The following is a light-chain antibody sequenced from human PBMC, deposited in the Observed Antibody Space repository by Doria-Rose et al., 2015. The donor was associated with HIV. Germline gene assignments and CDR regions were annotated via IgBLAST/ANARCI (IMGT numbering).Light chain of an antibody. CDR1: QSLLYTSKNY. CDR3: QQYYDTPS. V-gene: IGKV4-1*01. CDR2: WAS. J-gene: IGKJ3*01. Sequence: DIQVTQSPESLGMSLGERATLNCKSNQSLLYTSKNYLAWYQQKPGQPPKLLIYWASTRQSWVPARFSGSGSGTDFTLTISSLEAEDVAVYYCQQYYDTPSFGPGTTVDIK.